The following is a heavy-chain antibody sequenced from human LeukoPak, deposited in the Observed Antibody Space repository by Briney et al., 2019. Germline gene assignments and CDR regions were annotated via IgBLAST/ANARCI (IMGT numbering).Heavy chain of an antibody. CDR2: ISGSGGST. V-gene: IGHV3-23*01. D-gene: IGHD6-19*01. Sequence: AGGSLRLSCAASGFTFSSYAMSWVRQAPGKGLEWVSAISGSGGSTYYADSVKGRFTISRDNSKNTPYLQMNSLRAEDTAVYYCAKDSSGWLTRDYWGQGTLVTVSS. J-gene: IGHJ4*02. CDR1: GFTFSSYA. CDR3: AKDSSGWLTRDY.